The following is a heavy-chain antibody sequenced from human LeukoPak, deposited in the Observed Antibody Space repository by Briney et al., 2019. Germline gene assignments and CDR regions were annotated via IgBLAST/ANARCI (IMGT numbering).Heavy chain of an antibody. CDR3: ARDLVDYYDSGGYWPFDY. CDR2: IIPIFGTA. V-gene: IGHV1-69*05. J-gene: IGHJ4*02. Sequence: RSSVKVSCKASGGTFSSYAISWLRQAPGQGLEWMGRIIPIFGTANHAQKFQGRVTITTDESTSTAYMELSSLRSEDTAVYYCARDLVDYYDSGGYWPFDYWGQGTLVTVSS. CDR1: GGTFSSYA. D-gene: IGHD3-22*01.